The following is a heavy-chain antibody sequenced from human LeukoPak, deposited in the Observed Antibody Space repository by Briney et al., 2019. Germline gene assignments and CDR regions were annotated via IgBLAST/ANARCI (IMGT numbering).Heavy chain of an antibody. CDR3: AREKVVVVPAAIIHYGMDV. D-gene: IGHD2-2*02. CDR2: ISGSGGST. V-gene: IGHV3-23*01. Sequence: GGSLRLSCAASGFTFSSYAMSWVRQAPGKGLEWVSAISGSGGSTYYADSVKGRFTISRHNSKNTLYLQMNSLRAEDTAVYYCAREKVVVVPAAIIHYGMDVWGQGTTVTVSS. J-gene: IGHJ6*02. CDR1: GFTFSSYA.